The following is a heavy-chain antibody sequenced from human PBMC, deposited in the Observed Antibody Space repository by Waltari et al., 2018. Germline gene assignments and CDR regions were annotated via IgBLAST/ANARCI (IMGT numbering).Heavy chain of an antibody. V-gene: IGHV3-7*01. CDR1: GLSFSNYW. CDR3: TRGGLDSSWYWRD. D-gene: IGHD6-13*01. Sequence: EVQLVESGGGLAQPGGSLRLPCAASGLSFSNYWMTWVRQASGKGPEWVANIKEDGSEKYYMDSVKGRFTISRDNAKNSLYLQMNNLGVEDTAVYYCTRGGLDSSWYWRDWGQGTLVTVSS. J-gene: IGHJ4*02. CDR2: IKEDGSEK.